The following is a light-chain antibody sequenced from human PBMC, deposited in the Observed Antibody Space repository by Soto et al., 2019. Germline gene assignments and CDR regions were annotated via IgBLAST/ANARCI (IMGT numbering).Light chain of an antibody. V-gene: IGLV2-8*01. CDR2: EVS. Sequence: QSVLTQPPSASGSPGPSVTISCIGTTSDVGGYNYVSWYQQHPGKAPQLMIYEVSKRPSGVPDRFSGSKSGNTASLTVSGLQAEDEADYFCSAYAGSDNLVFGGGTKVTVL. J-gene: IGLJ2*01. CDR1: TSDVGGYNY. CDR3: SAYAGSDNLV.